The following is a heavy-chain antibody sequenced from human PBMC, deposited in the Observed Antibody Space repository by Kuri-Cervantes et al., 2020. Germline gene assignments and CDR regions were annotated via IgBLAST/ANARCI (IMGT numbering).Heavy chain of an antibody. J-gene: IGHJ4*02. CDR2: ILRSGDT. CDR1: GFPFSNYG. V-gene: IGHV3-23*01. D-gene: IGHD1-1*01. Sequence: GGSLRLSCAAFGFPFSNYGMAWVRQAPGKGLEWVSGILRSGDTYYADSVKDRFTISRDNSKSTVYLWMTSLRGEDTALYYCAKGTSTTTTRLDDWGQGILVTVSS. CDR3: AKGTSTTTTRLDD.